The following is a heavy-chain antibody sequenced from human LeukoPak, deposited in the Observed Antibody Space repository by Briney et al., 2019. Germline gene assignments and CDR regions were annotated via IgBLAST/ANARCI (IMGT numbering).Heavy chain of an antibody. CDR2: IYHSGST. Sequence: PSETLSLTCAVSGGSISSGGYSWSWIRQPPGKGLEWIGYIYHSGSTYYNPSLKSRVTISVDRSKNQFSLKLSSVTAADTAVYYCARGWKVYAPDYWGQGTLVTVSS. CDR1: GGSISSGGYS. V-gene: IGHV4-30-2*01. CDR3: ARGWKVYAPDY. J-gene: IGHJ4*02. D-gene: IGHD5/OR15-5a*01.